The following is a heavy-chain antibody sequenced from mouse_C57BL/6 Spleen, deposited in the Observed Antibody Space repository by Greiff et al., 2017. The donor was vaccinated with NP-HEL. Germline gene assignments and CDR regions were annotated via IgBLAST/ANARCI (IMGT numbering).Heavy chain of an antibody. CDR2: IDPSDSYT. J-gene: IGHJ3*01. Sequence: QVHVKQPGAELVMPGASVKLSCKASGYTFTSYWMHWVKQRPGQGLEWIGEIDPSDSYTNYNQKFKGKSTLTVDKSSSTAYMQLSSLTSEDSAVYYCARSAYDYRFAYWGQGTLVTVSA. CDR3: ARSAYDYRFAY. D-gene: IGHD2-4*01. V-gene: IGHV1-69*01. CDR1: GYTFTSYW.